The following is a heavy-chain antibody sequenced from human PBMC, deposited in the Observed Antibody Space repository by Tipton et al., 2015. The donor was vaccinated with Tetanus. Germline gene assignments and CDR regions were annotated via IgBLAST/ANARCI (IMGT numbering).Heavy chain of an antibody. D-gene: IGHD5-24*01. J-gene: IGHJ4*01. CDR2: ISGTGNIV. CDR3: ATTGRERWLPMIFDS. V-gene: IGHV3-21*01. Sequence: QLVQSGGGLVKPGGSLRLSRAASGFTFSTYTLNWVRQTPGKGLEWVSSISGTGNIVKDADSVRGRFTISRDNAKNSLFLQMNSLRVDDTAVYFCATTGRERWLPMIFDSWGRGTLVTVSS. CDR1: GFTFSTYT.